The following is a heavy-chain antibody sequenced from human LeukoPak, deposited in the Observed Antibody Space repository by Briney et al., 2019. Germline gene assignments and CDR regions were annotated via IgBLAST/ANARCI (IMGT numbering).Heavy chain of an antibody. CDR2: ISYDGSNK. J-gene: IGHJ4*02. V-gene: IGHV3-30-3*01. CDR3: ARAQIYDILTGYCDY. CDR1: GFTFSSYA. D-gene: IGHD3-9*01. Sequence: PGGSLRLSCAASGFTFSSYAMGWVRQAPGKGLEWVAVISYDGSNKYYADSVKGRFTISRDDSKNTLYLQMNSLRAEDTAVYYCARAQIYDILTGYCDYWGQGTLVTVSS.